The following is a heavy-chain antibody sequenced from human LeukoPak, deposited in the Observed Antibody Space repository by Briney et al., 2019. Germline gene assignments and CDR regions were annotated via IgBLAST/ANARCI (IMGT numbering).Heavy chain of an antibody. CDR2: IIPIFGTA. CDR3: ANQQSRYDISTGYYRYFDY. J-gene: IGHJ4*02. Sequence: GASMKASCKASGGTFSSYAISWVRQAPGQGLEWMGGIIPIFGTANYAQKFQGRVTITADESTSTAYMELSSLRSEDTAVYYCANQQSRYDISTGYYRYFDYWGQGTLVTVSS. V-gene: IGHV1-69*01. D-gene: IGHD3-9*01. CDR1: GGTFSSYA.